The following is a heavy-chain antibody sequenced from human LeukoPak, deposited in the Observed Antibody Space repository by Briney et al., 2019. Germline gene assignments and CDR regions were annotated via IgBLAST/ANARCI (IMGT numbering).Heavy chain of an antibody. V-gene: IGHV1-69*13. J-gene: IGHJ6*02. CDR1: GGTFSSYA. Sequence: SVTVSSTASGGTFSSYAISWVRQAPGQGLEWMGGIIPIFGTANYSQKFQGRVTITADESTSTAYMELSSLRSEDTAVYYCARDQITGTNYNYYYYYGMDVWGQGTTVTVSS. CDR2: IIPIFGTA. CDR3: ARDQITGTNYNYYYYYGMDV. D-gene: IGHD1-7*01.